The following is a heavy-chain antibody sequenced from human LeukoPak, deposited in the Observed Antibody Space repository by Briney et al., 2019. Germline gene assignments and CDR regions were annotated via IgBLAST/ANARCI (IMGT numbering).Heavy chain of an antibody. J-gene: IGHJ4*02. CDR3: ASRLYSGYEN. CDR2: INHSGST. CDR1: GGSFSGYY. D-gene: IGHD5-12*01. Sequence: SETLSLTCAVYGGSFSGYYWSWIRQPPGKGLEWIGEINHSGSTNYNPSLKSRVTISVDTSKNQFSLRLSSVTAADTAVYYCASRLYSGYENWGQGTLVTVSS. V-gene: IGHV4-34*01.